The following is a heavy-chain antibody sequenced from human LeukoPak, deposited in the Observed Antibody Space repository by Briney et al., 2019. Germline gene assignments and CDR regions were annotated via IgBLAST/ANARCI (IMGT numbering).Heavy chain of an antibody. J-gene: IGHJ4*02. D-gene: IGHD1-1*01. CDR3: ARDYPTSGIVTIFDY. Sequence: QTGGSLRPSCASSGFTFNNYAMTWVRQAPGKGLEWVSSITVSGGSTYCADSVKGRFTISRDNSKNTLYLQMSGLRAEDTAVYYCARDYPTSGIVTIFDYWGQGTLVTVSS. CDR2: ITVSGGST. CDR1: GFTFNNYA. V-gene: IGHV3-23*01.